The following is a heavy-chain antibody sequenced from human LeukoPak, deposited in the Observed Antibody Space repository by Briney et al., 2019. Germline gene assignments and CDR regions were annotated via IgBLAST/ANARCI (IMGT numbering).Heavy chain of an antibody. J-gene: IGHJ6*03. CDR3: ARDLRPRGYSYGIYYYYYMDV. CDR1: GYTFTSHH. D-gene: IGHD5-18*01. Sequence: ASVKVSCKASGYTFTSHHMHWVRQAPGQGLEWMGIINPSGGSTNYAQKFQGRVIMTRDMSTSAVYMELSRLRSDDTAVYYCARDLRPRGYSYGIYYYYYMDVWGKGTTVTVSS. CDR2: INPSGGST. V-gene: IGHV1-46*01.